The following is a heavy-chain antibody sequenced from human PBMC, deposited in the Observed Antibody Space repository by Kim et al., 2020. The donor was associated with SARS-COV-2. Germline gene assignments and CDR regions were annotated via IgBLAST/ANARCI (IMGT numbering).Heavy chain of an antibody. D-gene: IGHD5-12*01. J-gene: IGHJ5*02. CDR1: GFTFTSYA. Sequence: GGSLRLFCVASGFTFTSYAMTWVRQAPGKALEWVSVISGAGDATHYADSVKGRFTISSDSSENTVYLQMSSLRVDDTAVYYCARSKIYSPEPFDPWGQGTLVTVSS. CDR3: ARSKIYSPEPFDP. V-gene: IGHV3-23*01. CDR2: ISGAGDAT.